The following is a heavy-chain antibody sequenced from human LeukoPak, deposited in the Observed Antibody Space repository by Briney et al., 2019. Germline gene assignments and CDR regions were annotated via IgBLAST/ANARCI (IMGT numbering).Heavy chain of an antibody. Sequence: GGSLRLSCAASGFTFSSYAMSWVRQAPGKGLEWVSGISGSGGTYYADSVKGRFTISRDNSKNTLYLQMNSLRVEDTAVYYCAKGKTYLDAFDIWGQGTMVTVSS. CDR3: AKGKTYLDAFDI. V-gene: IGHV3-23*01. CDR1: GFTFSSYA. J-gene: IGHJ3*02. D-gene: IGHD3-10*01. CDR2: ISGSGGT.